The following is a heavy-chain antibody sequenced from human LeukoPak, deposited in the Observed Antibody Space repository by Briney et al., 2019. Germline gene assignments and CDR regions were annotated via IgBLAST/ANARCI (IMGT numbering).Heavy chain of an antibody. J-gene: IGHJ6*02. Sequence: GASVKVSCKASGYTFTSYYMHWVRQAPGQGLEWMGIINPSGGSTSYAQKFQGRVTVTRDTSTSTVYMELSSLRSEDTAVYYCARDSGPSANYYYYGMDVWGQGTTVTVSS. CDR1: GYTFTSYY. CDR2: INPSGGST. CDR3: ARDSGPSANYYYYGMDV. V-gene: IGHV1-46*01. D-gene: IGHD1-14*01.